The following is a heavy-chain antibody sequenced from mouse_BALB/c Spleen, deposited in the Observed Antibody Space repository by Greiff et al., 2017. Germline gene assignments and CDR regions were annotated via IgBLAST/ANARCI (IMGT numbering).Heavy chain of an antibody. CDR2: ISCYNGAT. Sequence: LVKTGASVKISCKASGYSFTGYYMHWVKQSHGKSLEWIGYISCYNGATSYNQKFKGKATFTVDTSSSTAYMQFNSLTSEDSAVYYCARPDYYGSSLYAMDYWGQGTSVTVFS. J-gene: IGHJ4*01. D-gene: IGHD1-1*01. V-gene: IGHV1S34*01. CDR3: ARPDYYGSSLYAMDY. CDR1: GYSFTGYY.